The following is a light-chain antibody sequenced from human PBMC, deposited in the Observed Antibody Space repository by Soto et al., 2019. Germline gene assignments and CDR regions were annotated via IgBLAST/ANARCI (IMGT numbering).Light chain of an antibody. J-gene: IGKJ4*01. Sequence: DIQLTQSPSFLSASVGDRVTITCRASQDISGCLAWYQQKPGKAPKLLSNAASTLQSGVPSRFSGSESGTDFTLTISSLQPEDFATYYCQQINVYPLTFGGGTRVEIK. CDR3: QQINVYPLT. V-gene: IGKV1-9*01. CDR2: AAS. CDR1: QDISGC.